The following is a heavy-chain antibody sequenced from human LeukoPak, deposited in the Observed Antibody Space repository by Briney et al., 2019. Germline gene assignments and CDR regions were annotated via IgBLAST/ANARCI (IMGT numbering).Heavy chain of an antibody. D-gene: IGHD2-2*01. Sequence: GGSLRLSCAASGFTFSTYAMNWVRQAPGKGLEWVSSISDSGGSTYSAESVQGRFTISRDNSKNTLYLQMTSLSAEDTAVYFCAKAGLQLPTTSYFDYWGQGTLVTVSS. J-gene: IGHJ4*02. CDR1: GFTFSTYA. CDR3: AKAGLQLPTTSYFDY. V-gene: IGHV3-23*01. CDR2: ISDSGGST.